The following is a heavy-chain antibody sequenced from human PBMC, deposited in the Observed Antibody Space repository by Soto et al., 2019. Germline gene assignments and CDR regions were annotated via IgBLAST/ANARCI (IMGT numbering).Heavy chain of an antibody. CDR1: GFNLGSYW. J-gene: IGHJ4*02. CDR3: ARGGLEPFDY. Sequence: GGSLRLSCAASGFNLGSYWMHWVRQAPGKGLVWVSRINDYGTTINYAESVEGRFTISRDDAKSEVYLQMNNLRAEDTAVYYCARGGLEPFDYRGQVAPGTASS. D-gene: IGHD1-1*01. V-gene: IGHV3-74*01. CDR2: INDYGTTI.